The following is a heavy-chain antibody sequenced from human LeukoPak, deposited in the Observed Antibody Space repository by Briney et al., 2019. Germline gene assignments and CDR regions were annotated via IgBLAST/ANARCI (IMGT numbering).Heavy chain of an antibody. Sequence: HPGGSLRLSCAASGFTFSSYGMHWVRQAPGKGLEWVAVISYDGSNKYYADSVKGRFTISRDNSKNTLYLQMNSLRAEDTAVYYCAKGSYYDSSGYLTSWGQGTLVTVSS. CDR2: ISYDGSNK. CDR1: GFTFSSYG. J-gene: IGHJ4*02. CDR3: AKGSYYDSSGYLTS. V-gene: IGHV3-30*18. D-gene: IGHD3-22*01.